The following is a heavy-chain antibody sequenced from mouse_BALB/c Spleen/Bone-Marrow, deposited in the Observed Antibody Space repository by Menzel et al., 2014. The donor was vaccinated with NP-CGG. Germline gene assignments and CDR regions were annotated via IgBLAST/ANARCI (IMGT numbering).Heavy chain of an antibody. CDR2: IDPANGNT. CDR3: ARVRFLRIRGLDY. D-gene: IGHD1-1*01. Sequence: VQLQQSGAELVKPGASVKLSCTASGFNIKDTYMHWVKQRPEQGLEWIGRIDPANGNTKYDPKFQGKATITADTSSNTAYLQLSSLTSEDTVVYYCARVRFLRIRGLDYWGQGTTLTVSS. CDR1: GFNIKDTY. V-gene: IGHV14-3*02. J-gene: IGHJ2*01.